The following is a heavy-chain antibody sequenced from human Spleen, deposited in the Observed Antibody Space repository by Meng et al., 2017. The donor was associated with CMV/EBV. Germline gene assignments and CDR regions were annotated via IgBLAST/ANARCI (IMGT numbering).Heavy chain of an antibody. CDR1: GGSFSSVDYY. J-gene: IGHJ4*02. CDR2: INYSGSA. Sequence: LRLSCTVSGGSFSSVDYYWSWIRQPPGKGLEWIGYINYSGSAYYNPSLTSRLFIAVDRSRNQFSLKLSSVTAADTAVYFCARTMTARTYFFNTWGRGTLVTVSS. V-gene: IGHV4-30-4*08. CDR3: ARTMTARTYFFNT. D-gene: IGHD1-7*01.